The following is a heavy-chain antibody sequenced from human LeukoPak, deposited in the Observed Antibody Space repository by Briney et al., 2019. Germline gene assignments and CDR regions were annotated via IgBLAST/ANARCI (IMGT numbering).Heavy chain of an antibody. J-gene: IGHJ6*03. CDR1: GFTFSGYW. Sequence: PGGSLRLSCAASGFTFSGYWMSWVRQAPGKGLEWVANIKQDGSEKYYVDSVKGRFTISRDNAKNSLYLQMNSLRAEDTAVYYCAREGRYCTNGVCYTLYYYYYMDVWGKGTTVTVSS. V-gene: IGHV3-7*01. CDR2: IKQDGSEK. CDR3: AREGRYCTNGVCYTLYYYYYMDV. D-gene: IGHD2-8*01.